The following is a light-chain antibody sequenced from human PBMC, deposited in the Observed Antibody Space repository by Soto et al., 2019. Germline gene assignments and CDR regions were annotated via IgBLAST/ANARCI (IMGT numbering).Light chain of an antibody. CDR2: AAS. CDR3: QKYNSAPWT. CDR1: QGIRNY. V-gene: IGKV1-27*01. Sequence: DIQMTQSPSSLSASVGDRVTITCRASQGIRNYLAWYQQKPGKVPKLLIYAASTLQSGVPSRFSGSGSGTDFTLTISSLQPEDVATYYCQKYNSAPWTFGQGNKVEIK. J-gene: IGKJ1*01.